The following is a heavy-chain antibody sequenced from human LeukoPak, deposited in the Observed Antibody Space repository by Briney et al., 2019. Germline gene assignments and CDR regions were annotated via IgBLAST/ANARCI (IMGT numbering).Heavy chain of an antibody. CDR2: ISSTGDTI. V-gene: IGHV3-11*01. Sequence: GGSLRLSCAVSGFTFSDYYMSWIRQAPGKGLEWLSYISSTGDTIYDADSVKGRFTISRDNAKNSLYLQINSLRVEDTAMYFCARIHPSRNYGWPLFDHWGRGVLVTVSS. J-gene: IGHJ4*02. CDR3: ARIHPSRNYGWPLFDH. D-gene: IGHD1-7*01. CDR1: GFTFSDYY.